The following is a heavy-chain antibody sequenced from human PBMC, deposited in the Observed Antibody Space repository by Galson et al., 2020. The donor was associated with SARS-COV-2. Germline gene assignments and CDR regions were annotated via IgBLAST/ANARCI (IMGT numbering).Heavy chain of an antibody. J-gene: IGHJ4*02. CDR1: GGSISNGDYY. V-gene: IGHV4-30-4*01. CDR2: IYYTGST. Sequence: SETLSLTCSVSGGSISNGDYYWSWLRQPPGKGLEWIGYIYYTGSTSYNPSLKSRVTMSVDTSKNQFSLMLTSMTAADTALYYCARSENYIGSGDYWGQGTLVTVSP. CDR3: ARSENYIGSGDY. D-gene: IGHD3-10*01.